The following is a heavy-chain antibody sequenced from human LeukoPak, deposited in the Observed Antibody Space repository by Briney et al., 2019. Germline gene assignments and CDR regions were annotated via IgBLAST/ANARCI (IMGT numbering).Heavy chain of an antibody. CDR2: INHSGST. CDR3: ARFSEMATIAESDY. J-gene: IGHJ4*02. D-gene: IGHD5-24*01. Sequence: SQTLSLTCTVSGGSISSGDYYWSWIRQPPGKGLEWIGEINHSGSTNYNPSLKSRVTISVDTSKNQFSLKLSSVTAADTAVYYCARFSEMATIAESDYWGQGTLVTVSS. V-gene: IGHV4-30-4*08. CDR1: GGSISSGDYY.